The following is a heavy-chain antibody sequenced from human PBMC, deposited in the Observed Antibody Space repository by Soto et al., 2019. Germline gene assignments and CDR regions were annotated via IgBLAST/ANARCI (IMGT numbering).Heavy chain of an antibody. CDR3: ARHVRGALTMNWFDP. Sequence: QLQESGPGLVKPSETLSLTCTVSGGSIIISNFYWGWIRQPPGKGLEWIGSVEYGGSTYDNPSLKSRVTLSADTSKIQFSLHLTSVTAADTAIYYCARHVRGALTMNWFDPWGHGNLVTVSS. V-gene: IGHV4-39*01. CDR2: VEYGGST. J-gene: IGHJ5*02. D-gene: IGHD3-22*01. CDR1: GGSIIISNFY.